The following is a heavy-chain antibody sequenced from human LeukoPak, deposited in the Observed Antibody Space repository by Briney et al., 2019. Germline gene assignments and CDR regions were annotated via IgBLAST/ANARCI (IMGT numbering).Heavy chain of an antibody. CDR2: INHSGST. CDR1: GGSFSGYY. D-gene: IGHD1-26*01. V-gene: IGHV4-34*01. CDR3: ASDGAYAMAV. Sequence: PSETLSLTCAVYGGSFSGYYWSWIRQPPGKGLEWIGEINHSGSTNYNPSLKSRVTISVDTSKNQFSLKLSSVTAADTAVYYCASDGAYAMAVWGQGTTVTVSS. J-gene: IGHJ6*02.